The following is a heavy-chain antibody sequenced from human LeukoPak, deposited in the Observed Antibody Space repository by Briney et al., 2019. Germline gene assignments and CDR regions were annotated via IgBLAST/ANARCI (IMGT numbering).Heavy chain of an antibody. Sequence: PSETLSLTCTVSGGSISSGSYYWSWIRQPAGKGLEWIGRMHTSGSTNYNPSLKSRVTISVDTSKNQFSLKLSSVTAADTAVYYCARSSGYTNWFDPWGQGTLVTVSS. CDR1: GGSISSGSYY. CDR3: ARSSGYTNWFDP. J-gene: IGHJ5*02. V-gene: IGHV4-61*02. D-gene: IGHD3-3*01. CDR2: MHTSGST.